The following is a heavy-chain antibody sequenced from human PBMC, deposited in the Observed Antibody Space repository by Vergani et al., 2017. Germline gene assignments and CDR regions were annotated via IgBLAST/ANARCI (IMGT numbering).Heavy chain of an antibody. D-gene: IGHD3-22*01. V-gene: IGHV4-59*01. CDR2: IYYSGST. J-gene: IGHJ4*02. Sequence: QVQLQESGPGLVKPSETLSLTCTVSGGSISSYYWSWIRQPAGKGLECIGYIYYSGSTNYNPSLKSRVTISVDTSKNQFSLRLSSVTAADTAVYYCARATYYYDSSGYVFDYWGQGTLVTVSS. CDR3: ARATYYYDSSGYVFDY. CDR1: GGSISSYY.